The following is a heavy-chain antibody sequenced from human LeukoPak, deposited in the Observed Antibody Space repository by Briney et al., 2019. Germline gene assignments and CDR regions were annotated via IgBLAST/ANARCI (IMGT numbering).Heavy chain of an antibody. D-gene: IGHD1-1*01. Sequence: PSETLSLTCTVSGGSVTSYYWSWIRQPPGKGLEWIGYIFYSGDTNYNPSLKSRVAISQDTSRNQFSLVVTSVTAADTAVYYCARLRRQRYFDYWGQGALVTVSS. J-gene: IGHJ4*02. V-gene: IGHV4-59*02. CDR2: IFYSGDT. CDR3: ARLRRQRYFDY. CDR1: GGSVTSYY.